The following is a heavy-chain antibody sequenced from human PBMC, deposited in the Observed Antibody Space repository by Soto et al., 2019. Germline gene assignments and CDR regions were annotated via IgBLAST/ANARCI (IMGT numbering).Heavy chain of an antibody. V-gene: IGHV3-33*01. CDR3: ARDFYGGNSNLDY. CDR1: GFTFSSYG. Sequence: LRLSCAVSGFTFSSYGMHWVRQAPGKGLEWVAVIWYDGSNKYYADSVKGRFTISRDNSKNTLYLQMNSLRAEDTAVYYCARDFYGGNSNLDYWGQGTLVTVSS. D-gene: IGHD4-17*01. CDR2: IWYDGSNK. J-gene: IGHJ4*02.